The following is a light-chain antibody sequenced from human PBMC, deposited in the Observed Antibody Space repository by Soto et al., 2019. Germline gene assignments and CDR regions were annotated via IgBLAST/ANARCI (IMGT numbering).Light chain of an antibody. V-gene: IGKV2-24*01. CDR2: EIS. J-gene: IGKJ3*01. CDR1: QSLVHTNGKTY. Sequence: DIVMTQTPLSLHVTLGQPASISCRSSQSLVHTNGKTYLSWLHQRPGQPPRLLIYEISNRFFGDPDRFSGSGAGTEFTLKISRVEAEDVGVYDCMQARKSPTFGHGTKVDIE. CDR3: MQARKSPT.